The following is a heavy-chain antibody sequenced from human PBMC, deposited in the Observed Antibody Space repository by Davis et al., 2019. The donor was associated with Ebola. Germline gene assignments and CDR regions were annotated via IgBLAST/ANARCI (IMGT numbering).Heavy chain of an antibody. D-gene: IGHD6-6*01. CDR2: IIPIFGTA. CDR3: ARAGAALDAFDI. V-gene: IGHV1-69*05. CDR1: GGTFSSYA. J-gene: IGHJ3*02. Sequence: SVKVSCKASGGTFSSYAISWVRQAPGQGLEWMGGIIPIFGTANYAQKLQGRVTMTTDTSTNTAYMELRSLRSDDTAVYYCARAGAALDAFDIWGQGTMVTVSS.